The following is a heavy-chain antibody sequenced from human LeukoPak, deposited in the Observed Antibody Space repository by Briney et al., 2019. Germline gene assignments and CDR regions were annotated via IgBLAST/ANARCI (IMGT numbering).Heavy chain of an antibody. D-gene: IGHD1-26*01. Sequence: AASVKVSCKASGYTFTSYAMHWVRQAPGQRLEWMGRINPNSGGTNYAQKFQGRVTMTRDTSISTAYMELSRLRSDDTAVYYCARGDPLVGAPTDAFDIWGQGTMVTVSS. J-gene: IGHJ3*02. CDR3: ARGDPLVGAPTDAFDI. CDR1: GYTFTSYA. CDR2: INPNSGGT. V-gene: IGHV1-2*06.